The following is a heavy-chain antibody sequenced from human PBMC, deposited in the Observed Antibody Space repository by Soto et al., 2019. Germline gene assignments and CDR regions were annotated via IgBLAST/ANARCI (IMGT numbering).Heavy chain of an antibody. D-gene: IGHD3-22*01. CDR1: GFTFSSYA. CDR2: ISGSGGST. J-gene: IGHJ4*02. V-gene: IGHV3-23*01. Sequence: EVQLLESGGGLVQPGGSLRLSCAASGFTFSSYAMSWVRQAPGKGMEWVSAISGSGGSTYYADSVKGRFTISRDNSKNTLYLQMHSRRAEDTSVYYCANDRAEGWFLITPAYWGQGTLVTVSS. CDR3: ANDRAEGWFLITPAY.